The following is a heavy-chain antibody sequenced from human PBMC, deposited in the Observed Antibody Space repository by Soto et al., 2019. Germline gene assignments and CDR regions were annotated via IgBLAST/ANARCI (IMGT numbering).Heavy chain of an antibody. D-gene: IGHD5-18*01. Sequence: QVQLQESGPGLVKPSQTLSLTCTVSGGSISSGNYYWSWIRQPPGKGLEWLGFISYSGSTYYSLSLKSRVTISVATSKNQFSLNLSFVTAADTAVYYCATMGTPATGLYYFDYWGQGTLVTVSS. V-gene: IGHV4-30-4*01. J-gene: IGHJ4*02. CDR1: GGSISSGNYY. CDR2: ISYSGST. CDR3: ATMGTPATGLYYFDY.